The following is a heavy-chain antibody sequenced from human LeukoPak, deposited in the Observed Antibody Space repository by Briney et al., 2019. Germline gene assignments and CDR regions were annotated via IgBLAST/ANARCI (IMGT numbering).Heavy chain of an antibody. Sequence: GRSLRLSCAASGFTFSSYAMHWVRQAPGKGLEWVAVISYDGCNKYYADSVKGRFTISRDNAKNSLYLQMNSLRVEDTAVYYCAEGGIYGDSGDFWGQGALVIVSS. D-gene: IGHD4-17*01. V-gene: IGHV3-30-3*02. CDR2: ISYDGCNK. CDR3: AEGGIYGDSGDF. J-gene: IGHJ4*02. CDR1: GFTFSSYA.